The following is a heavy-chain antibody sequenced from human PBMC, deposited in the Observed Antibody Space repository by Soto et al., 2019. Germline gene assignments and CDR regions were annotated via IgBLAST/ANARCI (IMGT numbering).Heavy chain of an antibody. CDR3: AKRPLKFEGSYFDY. CDR1: GFTFTNYP. Sequence: EVQVLDSGGGLVQPGGSLRLSCAASGFTFTNYPMAWVRQAPAKGLEWVSTISGSGGSTFYADSVKGRFTISRDNSKNTVYLQMNSLRVEGTAVYYCAKRPLKFEGSYFDYWGQGTLVTVSS. J-gene: IGHJ4*02. D-gene: IGHD3-10*01. V-gene: IGHV3-23*01. CDR2: ISGSGGST.